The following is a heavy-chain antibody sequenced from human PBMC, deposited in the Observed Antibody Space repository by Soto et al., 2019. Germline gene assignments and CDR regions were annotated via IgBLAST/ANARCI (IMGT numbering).Heavy chain of an antibody. Sequence: QVQLVQSGAEVKKPGASVKVSCKASGYSFSDYDINWVRQATGQGPEWMGWMNPNSGNTGYAQKFQGRVTMTRNTSINTAYMELSSLGSEDMAVYYCARDNRYNWNDEGWFDPWGQGTLVTVSS. V-gene: IGHV1-8*01. D-gene: IGHD1-20*01. CDR1: GYSFSDYD. J-gene: IGHJ5*02. CDR2: MNPNSGNT. CDR3: ARDNRYNWNDEGWFDP.